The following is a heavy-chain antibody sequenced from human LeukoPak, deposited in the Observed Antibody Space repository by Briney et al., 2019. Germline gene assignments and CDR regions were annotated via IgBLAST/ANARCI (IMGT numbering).Heavy chain of an antibody. V-gene: IGHV1-2*02. D-gene: IGHD3-22*01. J-gene: IGHJ4*02. Sequence: ASVKVSFKASGYTFTVYYMHWVRQAPGQGVEWMGWINPNSGGTNYAQKFQGRVTMTRDTSISTAYMELSRLRSDDTAVYYCARSVVSSGYGLDYWGQGTLVTVSS. CDR1: GYTFTVYY. CDR2: INPNSGGT. CDR3: ARSVVSSGYGLDY.